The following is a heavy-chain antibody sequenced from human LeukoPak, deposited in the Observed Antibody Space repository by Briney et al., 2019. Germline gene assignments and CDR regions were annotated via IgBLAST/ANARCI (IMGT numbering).Heavy chain of an antibody. J-gene: IGHJ5*02. V-gene: IGHV4-61*02. CDR1: GGSLSSGSYY. CDR2: IYTSGST. CDR3: ARDVSGYAWSDP. D-gene: IGHD3-22*01. Sequence: SETLSLTCTVSGGSLSSGSYYWSWLRQPAGKGLEWIGRIYTSGSTNYNPSLKSRVTISVDTSKNPFSLKLSSVTAADTAVYYCARDVSGYAWSDPGGQGTLVTVSS.